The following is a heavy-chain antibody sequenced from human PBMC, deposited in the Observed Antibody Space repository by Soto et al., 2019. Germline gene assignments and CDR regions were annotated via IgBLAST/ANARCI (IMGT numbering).Heavy chain of an antibody. CDR3: AREEDTAMAHFDY. CDR2: IWYDGSNK. J-gene: IGHJ4*02. CDR1: GFTFSSYV. Sequence: ESGGGVVQPGRSLRLSCAASGFTFSSYVMHWVRQAPGKGLEWVAVIWYDGSNKYYADSVKGRFTISRDNSKNTLYLQMNSLRAEDTAVYYCAREEDTAMAHFDYWGQGTLVTVSS. V-gene: IGHV3-33*01. D-gene: IGHD5-18*01.